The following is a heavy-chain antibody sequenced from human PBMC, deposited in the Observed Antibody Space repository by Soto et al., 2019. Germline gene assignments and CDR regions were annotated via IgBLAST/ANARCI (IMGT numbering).Heavy chain of an antibody. CDR1: ALSLSRCGFY. V-gene: IGHV4-31*03. CDR2: MCFSGTT. D-gene: IGHD6-6*01. J-gene: IGHJ5*02. Sequence: SQTLSLTCSLSALSLSRCGFYWTRTRQTPRTGLEWSGYMCFSGTTYYNPSPRSRLSILVDTSKNQFTLKLTSVTAADTALYFCARERQLVPGPPRNLLDLWGRGSQVTVSS. CDR3: ARERQLVPGPPRNLLDL.